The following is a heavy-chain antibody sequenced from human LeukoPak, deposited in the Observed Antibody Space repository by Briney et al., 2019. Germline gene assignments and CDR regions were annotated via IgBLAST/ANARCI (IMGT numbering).Heavy chain of an antibody. D-gene: IGHD3-3*01. Sequence: GGSLRLSCAASGFTFSSYAMHWVRQAPGKGLEWVAVISYDGSNKYYADSVKGRFTISRDNSKNTLYLQMNSLRAEDTAVYYCARVAFWSSYYDYWGQGTLVTVSS. CDR1: GFTFSSYA. V-gene: IGHV3-30*04. CDR3: ARVAFWSSYYDY. CDR2: ISYDGSNK. J-gene: IGHJ4*02.